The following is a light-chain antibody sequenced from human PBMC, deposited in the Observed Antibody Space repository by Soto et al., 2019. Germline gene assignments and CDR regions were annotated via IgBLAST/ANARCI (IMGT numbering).Light chain of an antibody. CDR3: QQCRNWPLT. Sequence: VMTQSPATLSVSPGEGATLSCKASQNVYNNLAWYQQRPGQPPRLLIYDASTRATGISARFSGSGYGTEFTLTISSLQSEDFAVYFCQQCRNWPLTFGGGTKVDIK. V-gene: IGKV3-15*01. CDR1: QNVYNN. J-gene: IGKJ4*01. CDR2: DAS.